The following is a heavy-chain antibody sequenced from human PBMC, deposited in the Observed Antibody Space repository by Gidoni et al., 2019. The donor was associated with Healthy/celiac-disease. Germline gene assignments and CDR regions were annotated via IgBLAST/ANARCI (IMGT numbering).Heavy chain of an antibody. Sequence: QVQLVESGGGGVQPGRSLRLSCAASGFTFSSYAMHWVRQAPGKGLEWVAVISYDGSNKYYADSVKGRFTISRDNSKNTLYLQMNSLRAEDTAVYYCARDGELGIPTYWYFDLWGRGTLVTVSS. D-gene: IGHD7-27*01. CDR1: GFTFSSYA. CDR2: ISYDGSNK. CDR3: ARDGELGIPTYWYFDL. V-gene: IGHV3-30-3*01. J-gene: IGHJ2*01.